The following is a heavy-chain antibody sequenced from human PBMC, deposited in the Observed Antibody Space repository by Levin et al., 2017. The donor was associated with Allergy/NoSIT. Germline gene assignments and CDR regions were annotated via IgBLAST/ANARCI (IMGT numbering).Heavy chain of an antibody. CDR1: GGTFSSYA. Sequence: SVKVSCKASGGTFSSYAISWVRQAPGQGLEWMGGIIPIFGTANYAQKFQGRVTITADESTSTAYMELSSLRSEDTAVYYCARDLGGQNWNPDAFDIWGQGTMVTVSS. CDR3: ARDLGGQNWNPDAFDI. CDR2: IIPIFGTA. V-gene: IGHV1-69*13. D-gene: IGHD1-1*01. J-gene: IGHJ3*02.